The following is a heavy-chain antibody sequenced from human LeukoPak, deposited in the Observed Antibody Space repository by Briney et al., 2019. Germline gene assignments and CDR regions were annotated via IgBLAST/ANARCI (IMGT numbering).Heavy chain of an antibody. Sequence: ASVKVSCKASGCTFTGYYMHWVRQAPGQGLEWMGWINPNSGGTNYAQKFQGRVTMTRDTSISTAYMELSRLRSDDTAVYYCARNPPRLWFGELLSRGPYYFDYWGQGTLVTVSS. CDR3: ARNPPRLWFGELLSRGPYYFDY. J-gene: IGHJ4*02. V-gene: IGHV1-2*02. CDR1: GCTFTGYY. CDR2: INPNSGGT. D-gene: IGHD3-10*01.